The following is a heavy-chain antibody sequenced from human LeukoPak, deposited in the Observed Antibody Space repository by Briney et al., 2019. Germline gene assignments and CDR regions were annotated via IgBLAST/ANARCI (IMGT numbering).Heavy chain of an antibody. V-gene: IGHV4-4*07. D-gene: IGHD2-15*01. J-gene: IGHJ4*02. CDR3: ARDCSGNSCYSY. CDR2: IYSSGST. CDR1: GGSISTYY. Sequence: SETLSLTXTVSGGSISTYYWSWIRQPAGKGLEWIGRIYSSGSTDYNPSLKSRVTISVDKSKNQFSLKLSSMTAADTAVYYCARDCSGNSCYSYWGQGTLVTVSS.